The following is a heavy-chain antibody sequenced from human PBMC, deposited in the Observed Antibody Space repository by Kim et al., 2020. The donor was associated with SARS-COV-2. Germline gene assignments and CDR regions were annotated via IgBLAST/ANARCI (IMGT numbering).Heavy chain of an antibody. D-gene: IGHD3-22*01. J-gene: IGHJ1*01. V-gene: IGHV3-33*01. Sequence: GGSLRLSCAASGFTFSSSAMHWVRQAPGKGLDWVAFIFFDGSSKYYGDSVKGRFTISRDNSKNTVYLQMNSLRAEDTAVYYCARDPTNSGYALADWGQGTLVTVAS. CDR3: ARDPTNSGYALAD. CDR1: GFTFSSSA. CDR2: IFFDGSSK.